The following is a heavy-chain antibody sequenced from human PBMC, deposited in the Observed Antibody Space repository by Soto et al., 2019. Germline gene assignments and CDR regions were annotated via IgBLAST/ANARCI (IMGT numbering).Heavy chain of an antibody. Sequence: QVQLVQSGAEVKKPGSSVKVSCKASGGTFSSYAISWVRQAPGQGREWMGGSIPIFGTANYAQKFQGRSTITADESTSTADRELSSLRSEDTAVYYCAIGRAGMATLLDAFDIWGQGTMVTVSS. CDR3: AIGRAGMATLLDAFDI. J-gene: IGHJ3*02. CDR2: SIPIFGTA. CDR1: GGTFSSYA. D-gene: IGHD5-12*01. V-gene: IGHV1-69*01.